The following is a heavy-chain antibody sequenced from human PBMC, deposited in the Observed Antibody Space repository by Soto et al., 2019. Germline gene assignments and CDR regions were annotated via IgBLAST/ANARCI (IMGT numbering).Heavy chain of an antibody. V-gene: IGHV3-9*01. CDR2: ISWNSGSI. CDR1: GFTFDDYA. Sequence: EVQLVESGGGLVQPGRSLRLSCAASGFTFDDYAMHWVRQAPGKGLEWVSGISWNSGSIGYADSVKGRFTISRDNAKNSLYLQMNSLRAEDTALYYCAKDAGFDYWGQGTLVTVSS. CDR3: AKDAGFDY. J-gene: IGHJ4*02.